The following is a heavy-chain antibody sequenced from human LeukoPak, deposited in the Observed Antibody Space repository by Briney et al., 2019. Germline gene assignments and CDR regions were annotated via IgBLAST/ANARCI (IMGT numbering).Heavy chain of an antibody. CDR3: VRDRELNY. V-gene: IGHV4-59*01. CDR2: IYNCGST. D-gene: IGHD3-10*01. J-gene: IGHJ4*02. Sequence: PSETLSLTCTVSGGSISIYHWSWIRQPPGKGLEWIGYIYNCGSTSYNPSLKSRVTISVDTSKNQFSLNLGSVTAADTAVYYCVRDRELNYWGQGTLVTVSS. CDR1: GGSISIYH.